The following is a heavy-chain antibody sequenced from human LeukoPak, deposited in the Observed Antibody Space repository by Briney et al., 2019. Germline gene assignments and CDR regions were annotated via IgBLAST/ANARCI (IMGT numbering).Heavy chain of an antibody. CDR1: GGSFSGYY. CDR3: ARGPGGVRGNPFDY. CDR2: INHSGST. D-gene: IGHD3-10*01. J-gene: IGHJ4*02. Sequence: SETLSLTCAVYGGSFSGYYWSWIRQPPGKGLEWIGEINHSGSTNYNPSLKSRVTISVDTSKNQFSLKLSSVTAADTAVYYCARGPGGVRGNPFDYWGRGTLVTVSS. V-gene: IGHV4-34*01.